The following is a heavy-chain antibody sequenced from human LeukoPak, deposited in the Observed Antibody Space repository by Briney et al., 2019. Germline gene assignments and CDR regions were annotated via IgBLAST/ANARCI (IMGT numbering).Heavy chain of an antibody. Sequence: PSETLSLTCAVYGGSFSGYYWSWIRQPPGKGLEWIGEINHSESINYNPSLKSRVTISIDTSKKQFSLKLTSVTAADTAMYYCARETAVAGSFIAINDYWGQGTLVTVSS. CDR1: GGSFSGYY. V-gene: IGHV4-34*01. CDR2: INHSESI. CDR3: ARETAVAGSFIAINDY. D-gene: IGHD6-19*01. J-gene: IGHJ4*02.